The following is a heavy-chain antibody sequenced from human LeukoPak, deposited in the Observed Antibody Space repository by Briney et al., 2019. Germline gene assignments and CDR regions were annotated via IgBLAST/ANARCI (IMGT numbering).Heavy chain of an antibody. D-gene: IGHD3-22*01. CDR1: GYTFTGYY. CDR3: ARDLGYYYDSSGYYENWFDP. J-gene: IGHJ5*02. Sequence: GASVKVSCKASGYTFTGYYMHWVRQAPGQGLEWMGRINPNSGGTNYAQKFQGRVTMTSDTSISTAYMELSRLRSDDTAVYYCARDLGYYYDSSGYYENWFDPWGQGTLVTVSS. V-gene: IGHV1-2*06. CDR2: INPNSGGT.